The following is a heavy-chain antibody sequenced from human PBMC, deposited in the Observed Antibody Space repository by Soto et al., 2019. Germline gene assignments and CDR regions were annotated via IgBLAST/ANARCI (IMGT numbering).Heavy chain of an antibody. CDR2: INHSGST. Sequence: SETLSLTCAVYGGSFSGYYWSWIRQPPGKGLEWIGDINHSGSTNYNPSLESRVTISVDTSKNQFSLKLMSLSAADTAVYYCGRLEGLATISYYFDYWGQGALVTVSS. D-gene: IGHD3-9*01. J-gene: IGHJ4*02. V-gene: IGHV4-34*01. CDR3: GRLEGLATISYYFDY. CDR1: GGSFSGYY.